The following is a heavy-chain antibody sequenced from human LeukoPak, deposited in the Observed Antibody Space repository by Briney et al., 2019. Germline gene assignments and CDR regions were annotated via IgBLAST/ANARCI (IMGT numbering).Heavy chain of an antibody. V-gene: IGHV4-59*01. CDR2: IFYSGST. CDR1: GGSISSSY. D-gene: IGHD1-1*01. Sequence: SETLSLTCTVSGGSISSSYWSWIRQPPGKGLEWIGYIFYSGSTNYNPSLKSRVTISVDTSKTRFSLKLSSVTAADTAVYYCARERGAGELERRDAFDIWGQGTMVTVSS. CDR3: ARERGAGELERRDAFDI. J-gene: IGHJ3*02.